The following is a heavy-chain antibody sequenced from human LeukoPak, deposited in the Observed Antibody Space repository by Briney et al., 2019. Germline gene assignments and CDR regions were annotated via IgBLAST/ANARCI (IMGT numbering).Heavy chain of an antibody. CDR2: ISSSGSTI. CDR3: ARDGGYSYGFDY. D-gene: IGHD5-18*01. Sequence: GGSLRLSCAASGFTFSSYEMNWDRQAPGKGLEWVSYISSSGSTIYYADSVKGRFTISRDNAKNSLYLQMNSLRAEDTAVYYCARDGGYSYGFDYWGQGTLVTVSS. CDR1: GFTFSSYE. J-gene: IGHJ4*02. V-gene: IGHV3-48*03.